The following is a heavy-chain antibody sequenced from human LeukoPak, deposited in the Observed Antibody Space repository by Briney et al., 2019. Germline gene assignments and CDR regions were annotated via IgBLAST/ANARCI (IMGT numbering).Heavy chain of an antibody. J-gene: IGHJ4*02. V-gene: IGHV4-30-4*01. CDR3: AREVTTVTTLDY. Sequence: SETLSLTCTVSGGSISSGDYHWSWNRQPPGTTLECIGYIYYRGCNNYNPSLKSRVNISVHTSKNQFSLKLSSVTAADTAVYYCAREVTTVTTLDYWGQGTLVTVAS. CDR1: GGSISSGDYH. D-gene: IGHD4-17*01. CDR2: IYYRGCN.